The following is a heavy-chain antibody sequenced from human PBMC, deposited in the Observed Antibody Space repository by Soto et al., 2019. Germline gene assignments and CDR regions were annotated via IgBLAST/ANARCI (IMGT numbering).Heavy chain of an antibody. J-gene: IGHJ4*02. Sequence: EVQLLESGGSLAQPGGSLTLSCAASGFIFSSYAMSWVRQTPGKGLEWVSAISGSGETTYYADSVKGRFIIARDNSKNTVYLHMNSLRAEDAAIYYCVKFFVATGGSGGWPWHFDSWGQGALVTVSS. CDR3: VKFFVATGGSGGWPWHFDS. D-gene: IGHD6-25*01. CDR1: GFIFSSYA. CDR2: ISGSGETT. V-gene: IGHV3-23*01.